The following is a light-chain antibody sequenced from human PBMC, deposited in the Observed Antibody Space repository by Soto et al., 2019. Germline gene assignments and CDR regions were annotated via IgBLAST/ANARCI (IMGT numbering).Light chain of an antibody. CDR2: ASS. CDR3: QQANSFPIT. V-gene: IGKV1-12*01. Sequence: DIPMTQSPSSVSASVGDRVTITCRASQDILSWLAWYQQKPGEAPRLLIYASSNLQSGVPSRFSGSGSGTDFTLTISSLQPEDFATYYCQQANSFPITFGPGTRLDI. J-gene: IGKJ3*01. CDR1: QDILSW.